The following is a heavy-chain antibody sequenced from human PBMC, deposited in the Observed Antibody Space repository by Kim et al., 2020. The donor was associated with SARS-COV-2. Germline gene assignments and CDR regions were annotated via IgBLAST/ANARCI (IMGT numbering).Heavy chain of an antibody. CDR2: IYYSGST. V-gene: IGHV4-39*01. J-gene: IGHJ4*02. Sequence: SETLSLTCTVSGGSISSSSYYWGWIRQPPGKGLEWIGSIYYSGSTYYNPSLKSRVTISVDTSKNQFSLKLSSVTAADTAVYYCATYRDGYSKSGGGGWGQGTLVTVSS. D-gene: IGHD2-15*01. CDR3: ATYRDGYSKSGGGG. CDR1: GGSISSSSYY.